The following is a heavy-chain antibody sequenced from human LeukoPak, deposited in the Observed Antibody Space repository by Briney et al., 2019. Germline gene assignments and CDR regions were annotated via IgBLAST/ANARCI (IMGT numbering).Heavy chain of an antibody. V-gene: IGHV3-7*01. CDR3: ARGVYRNIEYYYYMDV. D-gene: IGHD1-14*01. Sequence: GGSLRLSCAASGFTFSSYSMTWVRQAPGKGLDWVANIKQDGSEKYHVDSVKGRFTISRDNAKNSLYLQMNSLRAEDTAVYYCARGVYRNIEYYYYMDVWGKGTTVTVSS. CDR1: GFTFSSYS. J-gene: IGHJ6*03. CDR2: IKQDGSEK.